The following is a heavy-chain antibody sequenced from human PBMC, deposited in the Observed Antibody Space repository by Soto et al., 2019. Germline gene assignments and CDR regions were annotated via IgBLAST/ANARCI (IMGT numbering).Heavy chain of an antibody. CDR2: ISAYNGNT. D-gene: IGHD6-13*01. Sequence: ASVKVSCKASGYTFTSYGITWVRQAPGQGLEWMGWISAYNGNTNSAQKLQGRVTMTTDTSTSTAYMELRSLRSDDTAVYYCARGAKRQQLGNADYYYYGMDAWGQGTTVTVSS. CDR1: GYTFTSYG. J-gene: IGHJ6*02. V-gene: IGHV1-18*04. CDR3: ARGAKRQQLGNADYYYYGMDA.